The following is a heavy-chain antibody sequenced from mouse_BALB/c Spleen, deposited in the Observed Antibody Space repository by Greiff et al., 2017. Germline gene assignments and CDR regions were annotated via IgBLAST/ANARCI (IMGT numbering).Heavy chain of an antibody. D-gene: IGHD2-2*01. CDR1: GYTFTDYN. CDR2: INPNNGGT. CDR3: ARCFYGYDGGYAMDY. Sequence: DVQLQESGPELVKPGASVKIPCKASGYTFTDYNMDWVKQSHGKSLEWIGDINPNNGGTIYNQKFKGKATLTVDKSSSTAYMELRSLTSEDTAVYYCARCFYGYDGGYAMDYWGQGTSVTVSS. J-gene: IGHJ4*01. V-gene: IGHV1-18*01.